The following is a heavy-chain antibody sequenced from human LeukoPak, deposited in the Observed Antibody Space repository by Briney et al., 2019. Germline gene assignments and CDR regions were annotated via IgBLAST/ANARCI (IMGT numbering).Heavy chain of an antibody. Sequence: SETLSLTCTVSGGSINTYFWTWIRQPPGKGLEGIGYINYSGSTNSNPSLKSRFALSVDTSKTQFSVKLTSVTAAVTAVYYCARQHSPGYFDYWGQGTLVTVSS. CDR2: INYSGST. J-gene: IGHJ4*02. CDR1: GGSINTYF. D-gene: IGHD1-14*01. V-gene: IGHV4-59*08. CDR3: ARQHSPGYFDY.